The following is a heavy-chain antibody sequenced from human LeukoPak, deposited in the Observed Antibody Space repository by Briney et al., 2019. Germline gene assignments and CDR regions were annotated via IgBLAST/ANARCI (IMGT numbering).Heavy chain of an antibody. CDR2: INHSGTT. CDR1: GGSFSGHY. CDR3: ARKWLRDGFDI. Sequence: SETLSLTCAVYGGSFSGHYWSWIRQPPGKGLEWIGEINHSGTTNYSPSLRSRVTMSVDTSKNQFSLKLSSVTAADTAVYYCARKWLRDGFDIWGQGTMVTVSS. V-gene: IGHV4-34*01. D-gene: IGHD5-12*01. J-gene: IGHJ3*02.